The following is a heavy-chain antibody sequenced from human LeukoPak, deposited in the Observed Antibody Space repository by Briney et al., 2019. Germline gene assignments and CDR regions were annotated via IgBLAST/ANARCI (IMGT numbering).Heavy chain of an antibody. D-gene: IGHD1-1*01. Sequence: SETLSLTCTVSGGSISSYYWSWTRQPPGKGLEWGGYIYYRDTNNYNPSLKSRVIIYVDTSKNQFSLKLSSVTAADTAVYYCARHLTSGPGGMDVWGQGTTVTVSS. CDR1: GGSISSYY. V-gene: IGHV4-59*08. CDR2: IYYRDTN. CDR3: ARHLTSGPGGMDV. J-gene: IGHJ6*02.